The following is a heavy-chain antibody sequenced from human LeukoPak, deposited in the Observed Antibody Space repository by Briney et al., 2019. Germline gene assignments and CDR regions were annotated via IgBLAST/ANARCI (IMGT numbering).Heavy chain of an antibody. J-gene: IGHJ4*02. CDR2: ISSGSDYI. D-gene: IGHD2-2*01. V-gene: IGHV3-21*01. CDR1: GFTFSNYH. CDR3: AAHCRSPSCPLDY. Sequence: GGSLRLSCAASGFTFSNYHMNWIRQAPGKGLEWVSSISSGSDYIYYGDSLKGRFTISRDNAKNSLCLQMNSLRAEDTAVYYCAAHCRSPSCPLDYWGQGTLVTVSS.